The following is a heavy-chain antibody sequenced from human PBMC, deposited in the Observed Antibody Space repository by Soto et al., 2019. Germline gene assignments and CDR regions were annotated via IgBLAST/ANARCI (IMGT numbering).Heavy chain of an antibody. CDR3: ARGITSRLVFYYYYMDV. CDR1: GYTFTDYY. CDR2: INPTNSGT. V-gene: IGHV1-2*02. J-gene: IGHJ6*03. Sequence: QVQLVQSGAEVKKPGASVKVSCKASGYTFTDYYIHWVRQAPGQGLQWLGWINPTNSGTRYARSFQGRVTVTRDTSISTAYMELSSLRSDGTAVYYCARGITSRLVFYYYYMDVWGFGTTVTVSS.